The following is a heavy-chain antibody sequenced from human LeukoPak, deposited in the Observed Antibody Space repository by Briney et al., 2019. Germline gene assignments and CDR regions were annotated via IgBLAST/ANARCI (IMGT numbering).Heavy chain of an antibody. CDR2: IKSKRDGGTT. V-gene: IGHV3-15*01. CDR1: GFTFSNAW. Sequence: GGSLRLSCAASGFTFSNAWMNWVRQAPGEGLEWVGRIKSKRDGGTTDYAATVKGRFTISRDDSNNTLYLQMNSLKTEDTAVYYCTTEPRITMVRGVLGITDYWGQGTLVTVSS. D-gene: IGHD3-10*01. J-gene: IGHJ4*02. CDR3: TTEPRITMVRGVLGITDY.